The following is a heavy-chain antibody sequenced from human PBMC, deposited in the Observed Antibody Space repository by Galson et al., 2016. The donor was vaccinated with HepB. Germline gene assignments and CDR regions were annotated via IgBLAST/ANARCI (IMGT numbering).Heavy chain of an antibody. CDR2: ISDNGGST. V-gene: IGHV3-23*01. D-gene: IGHD2-21*01. Sequence: SLRLSCAASGSTFSSYAMSWVRQAPGKGLEWVSGISDNGGSTFYADSVKGRFTISRDNSKNTVYLQMNSLRAEDTAKYYCANPGTYLLYWGQGTLVTVSS. CDR3: ANPGTYLLY. J-gene: IGHJ4*02. CDR1: GSTFSSYA.